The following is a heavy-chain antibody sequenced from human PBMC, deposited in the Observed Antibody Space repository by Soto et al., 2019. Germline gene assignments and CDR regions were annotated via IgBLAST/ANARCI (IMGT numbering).Heavy chain of an antibody. Sequence: PSETLSLTCTVSGGSISSGGYYWSWIRQHPGKGLEWIGYIYYSGSTYYNPSRKSRVTISVDTSKNPFSLKLSSVTAADTAVYYCAKAVFILAEIAYWGQGTLVTVSS. V-gene: IGHV4-31*03. CDR1: GGSISSGGYY. CDR2: IYYSGST. CDR3: AKAVFILAEIAY. J-gene: IGHJ4*02. D-gene: IGHD3-3*02.